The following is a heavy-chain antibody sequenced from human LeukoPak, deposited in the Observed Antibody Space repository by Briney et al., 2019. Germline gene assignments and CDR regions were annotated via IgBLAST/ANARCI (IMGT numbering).Heavy chain of an antibody. CDR2: ISYDGSNK. Sequence: PGGSLRLSCAASGFTFSSYAMHWVRQAPGKGLEWVAVISYDGSNKYYADSVKGRFTISRDNSKNTLYLQMNSLRAEDTAVYYCAKDQVYSSGFSDVWGQGTTVTVSS. D-gene: IGHD6-19*01. CDR1: GFTFSSYA. CDR3: AKDQVYSSGFSDV. V-gene: IGHV3-30-3*01. J-gene: IGHJ6*02.